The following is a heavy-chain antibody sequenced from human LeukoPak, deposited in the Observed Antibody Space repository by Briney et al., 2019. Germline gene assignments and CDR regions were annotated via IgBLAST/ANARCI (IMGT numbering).Heavy chain of an antibody. CDR1: GGTFSSYA. J-gene: IGHJ3*02. CDR3: AVGDQLLLGDAFDI. D-gene: IGHD2-15*01. V-gene: IGHV1-69*13. CDR2: IISIFGTA. Sequence: SVKVSCKASGGTFSSYAISWVRQAPGQGLEWMGGIISIFGTANYAQKFQGRVTITADESTSTAYMELSSLRSEDTAVYYCAVGDQLLLGDAFDIWGQGTMVTVSS.